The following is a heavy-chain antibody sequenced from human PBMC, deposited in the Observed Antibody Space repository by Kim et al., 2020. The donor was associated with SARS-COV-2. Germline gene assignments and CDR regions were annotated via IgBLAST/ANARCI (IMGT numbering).Heavy chain of an antibody. CDR2: IWYDGSRQ. V-gene: IGHV3-33*01. CDR1: GFSLSSYS. D-gene: IGHD2-8*01. J-gene: IGHJ3*02. Sequence: GGSLRLSCAASGFSLSSYSMHWVRQAPGRGLEWVAVIWYDGSRQYYGDSVKGRFTVSRDKSKNTLDLQMNSLRGEDTAVYFCARDNERGAFDIWGQGTTVSVSS. CDR3: ARDNERGAFDI.